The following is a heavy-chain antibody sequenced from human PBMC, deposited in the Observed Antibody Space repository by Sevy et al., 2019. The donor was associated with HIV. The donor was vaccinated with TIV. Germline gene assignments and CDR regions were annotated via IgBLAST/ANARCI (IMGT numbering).Heavy chain of an antibody. CDR2: ISFSGVNT. CDR3: PKDTSSYGDYRDGFDI. J-gene: IGHJ3*02. V-gene: IGHV3-23*01. Sequence: GGSLRLSCAASGFTFSNYAMTWVRQTPGKGLEWVSTISFSGVNTDYADSVKGRFTISRDNSKNTLFLQMNSLRAEDTAVFYCPKDTSSYGDYRDGFDIWGQGTMVTVSS. CDR1: GFTFSNYA. D-gene: IGHD4-17*01.